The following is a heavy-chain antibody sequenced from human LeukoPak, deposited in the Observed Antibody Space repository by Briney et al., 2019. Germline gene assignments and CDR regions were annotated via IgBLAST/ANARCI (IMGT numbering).Heavy chain of an antibody. D-gene: IGHD1-1*01. CDR3: TTRGRYQYNWNDDDY. CDR2: IKSKTDGGTT. Sequence: GSLRLSCAASGFTFSNAWMNWVRQAPGKGLEWVGRIKSKTDGGTTDYAAPVKGRFTISRDDSKNTLYLQMNSLKTEDTAVYYCTTRGRYQYNWNDDDYWGQGTLVTVSS. V-gene: IGHV3-15*07. CDR1: GFTFSNAW. J-gene: IGHJ4*02.